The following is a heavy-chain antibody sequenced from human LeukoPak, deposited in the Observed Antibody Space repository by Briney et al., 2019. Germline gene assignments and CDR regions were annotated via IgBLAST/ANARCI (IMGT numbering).Heavy chain of an antibody. J-gene: IGHJ4*02. D-gene: IGHD3-10*01. CDR3: ARDGDLNYFDH. V-gene: IGHV1-2*02. CDR2: INPNSGGA. Sequence: ASVKVSCKASGYTFTGYYVHWVRQAPGQGLEWMGWINPNSGGASYAQKFQGRVTMTRDTSISTAYMELSRLRSDDTAVYYCARDGDLNYFDHWGQGTLVSVSS. CDR1: GYTFTGYY.